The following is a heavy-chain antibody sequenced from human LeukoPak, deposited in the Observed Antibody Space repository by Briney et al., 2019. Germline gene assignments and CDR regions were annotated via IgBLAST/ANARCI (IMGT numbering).Heavy chain of an antibody. CDR2: ISHDGTNK. Sequence: PXXSLRLSCAASGFTPSSYAIHWVRQAPGKGLEWVAVISHDGTNKYYADSVKGRFTISRDNSKNTLFLQMNSLRAEDTAVYYCAKVKAAAATAQNDYWGQGTLVTVSS. D-gene: IGHD6-13*01. CDR1: GFTPSSYA. J-gene: IGHJ4*02. V-gene: IGHV3-30*04. CDR3: AKVKAAAATAQNDY.